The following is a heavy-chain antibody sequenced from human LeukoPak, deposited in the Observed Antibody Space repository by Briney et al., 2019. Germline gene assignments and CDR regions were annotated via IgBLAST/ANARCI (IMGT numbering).Heavy chain of an antibody. D-gene: IGHD6-6*01. V-gene: IGHV1-46*01. CDR1: GYTFTGYY. CDR3: ARGPSEYSSSSDTLDV. J-gene: IGHJ3*01. Sequence: GPVKVSCKASGYTFTGYYMHWVRQAPGQGLEWMGIINPSGGSTSYAQKFQVRVTMTRDMSTSTVYMELSSLRSEDTAVYYCARGPSEYSSSSDTLDVWGQGTMVTVSS. CDR2: INPSGGST.